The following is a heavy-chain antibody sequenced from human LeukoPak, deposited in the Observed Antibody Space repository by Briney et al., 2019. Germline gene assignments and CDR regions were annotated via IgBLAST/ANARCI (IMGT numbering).Heavy chain of an antibody. CDR1: GYSISSGYY. CDR3: ARLTSGQAFDY. CDR2: IYHSGST. D-gene: IGHD1-26*01. J-gene: IGHJ4*02. V-gene: IGHV4-38-2*02. Sequence: KPSETLSLTCTVSGYSISSGYYWGWIRQPPGKGLEWIGSIYHSGSTYYNPSLKSRVTISVDTSKNQFSLKLSSVTAADTAVYYCARLTSGQAFDYWGQGTLVTVSS.